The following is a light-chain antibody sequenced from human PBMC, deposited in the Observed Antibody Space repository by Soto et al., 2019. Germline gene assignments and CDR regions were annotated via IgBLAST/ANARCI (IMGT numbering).Light chain of an antibody. J-gene: IGKJ3*01. CDR2: DAS. V-gene: IGKV3-11*01. Sequence: EIVLTQSPATLSLSPGERATLSCRASQSVSNYLAWYQQKPGQAPRLLIYDASNRATGIPARFSGSGAGTDFTLTISSLDPEDFAVYYCQQYSNFFGPGTKVDIK. CDR1: QSVSNY. CDR3: QQYSNF.